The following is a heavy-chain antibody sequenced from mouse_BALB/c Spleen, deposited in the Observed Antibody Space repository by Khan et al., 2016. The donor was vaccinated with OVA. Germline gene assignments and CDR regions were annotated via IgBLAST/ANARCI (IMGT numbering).Heavy chain of an antibody. J-gene: IGHJ2*01. CDR2: IYPGTDNT. D-gene: IGHD3-2*02. CDR1: GYIFTSYW. V-gene: IGHV1-76*01. CDR3: AREEALYHFDH. Sequence: QVQLKQSGAELVRPGASVKLSCKPSGYIFTSYWIHWVKQRSGQGLEWIARIYPGTDNTSYHEKFKDKATLTADKSSSTAYMQLSSLKSEDSDVYFGAREEALYHFDHWGQGTTLTVSS.